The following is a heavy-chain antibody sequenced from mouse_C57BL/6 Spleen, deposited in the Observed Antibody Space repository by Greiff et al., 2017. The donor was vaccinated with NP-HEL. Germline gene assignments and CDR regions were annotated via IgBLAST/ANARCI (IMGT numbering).Heavy chain of an antibody. Sequence: VQLQQSGAELVRPGASVKLSCTASGFNIKDDYMHWVKQRPEQGLEWIGWIDPENGDTEYASKFQGKATITADTSSNTAYLQLSSLTSEDTAVYYCTTLWLRRNVDVWGTGTTVTVSS. J-gene: IGHJ1*03. V-gene: IGHV14-4*01. CDR3: TTLWLRRNVDV. CDR1: GFNIKDDY. D-gene: IGHD2-2*01. CDR2: IDPENGDT.